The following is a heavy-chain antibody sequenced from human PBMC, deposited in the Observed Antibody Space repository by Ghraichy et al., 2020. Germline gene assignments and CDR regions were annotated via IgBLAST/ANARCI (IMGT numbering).Heavy chain of an antibody. CDR2: IYYSGGT. CDR3: ARHVSCGGYCYSDYYYGMDV. V-gene: IGHV4-59*08. CDR1: GGSISSYY. Sequence: ESLNISCTVSGGSISSYYWSWIRQPPGKGLEWIGYIYYSGGTNYNPSIKSRVTISGDTSKNQFSLKLRSVTAADTAVYYCARHVSCGGYCYSDYYYGMDVWGQGTTVTVSS. J-gene: IGHJ6*02. D-gene: IGHD2-21*02.